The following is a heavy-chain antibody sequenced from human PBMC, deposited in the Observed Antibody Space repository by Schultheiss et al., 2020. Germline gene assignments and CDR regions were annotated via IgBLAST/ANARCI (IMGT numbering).Heavy chain of an antibody. J-gene: IGHJ4*02. V-gene: IGHV4-59*05. CDR2: IYYSGST. CDR1: GGSISSYY. Sequence: GSLRLSCTVSGGSISSYYWSWIRQPPGKGLEWIGSIYYSGSTYYNPSLKSRVTISVDTSKNQFSLKLSSVTAADTAVYYCARQDYYGSGFDYWGQGTLVTVSS. CDR3: ARQDYYGSGFDY. D-gene: IGHD3-10*01.